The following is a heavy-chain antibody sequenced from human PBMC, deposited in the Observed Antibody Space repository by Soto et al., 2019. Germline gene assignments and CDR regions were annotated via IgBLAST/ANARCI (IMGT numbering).Heavy chain of an antibody. CDR3: ARSRLLKDYYMDV. J-gene: IGHJ6*03. D-gene: IGHD3-9*01. V-gene: IGHV3-23*01. CDR2: ISGSGGST. CDR1: GFTFSSYA. Sequence: GGSLRLSCAASGFTFSSYAMSWVRQAPGKGLEWVSAISGSGGSTYYADSVKGRFTISRDNSKNTLYLQMTNVDPVDTGTYYCARSRLLKDYYMDVWGTGTTVTVSS.